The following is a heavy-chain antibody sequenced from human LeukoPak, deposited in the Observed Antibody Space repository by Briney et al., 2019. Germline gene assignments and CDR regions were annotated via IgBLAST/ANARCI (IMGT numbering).Heavy chain of an antibody. V-gene: IGHV3-53*01. D-gene: IGHD3-3*01. Sequence: GGSLRLSCAASGFTFSSYAMHWVRQAPGKGLEWVSVIYSGGSTYYTDSVKGRFTISRDNSKNTLYLQMNSLRAEDTAVYYCARLAALRYFDYWGQGSLVTVSS. CDR1: GFTFSSYA. J-gene: IGHJ4*02. CDR2: IYSGGST. CDR3: ARLAALRYFDY.